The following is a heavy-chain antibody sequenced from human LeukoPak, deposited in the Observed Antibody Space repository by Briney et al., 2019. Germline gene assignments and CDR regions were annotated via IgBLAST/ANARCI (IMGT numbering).Heavy chain of an antibody. D-gene: IGHD2/OR15-2a*01. J-gene: IGHJ4*02. CDR3: ARGSRISYYLDY. CDR2: IWYDGGNK. Sequence: GRSLRLSCAASGFTFSSYGMHWVRQAPGKGLEWVAVIWYDGGNKYYADSVKGRFTISRDNSKNTLYLQMNSLRAEDTAVYYCARGSRISYYLDYWGQGTLVTVSS. CDR1: GFTFSSYG. V-gene: IGHV3-33*01.